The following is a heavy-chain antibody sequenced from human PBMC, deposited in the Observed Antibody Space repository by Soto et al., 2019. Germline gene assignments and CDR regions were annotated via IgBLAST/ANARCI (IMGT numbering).Heavy chain of an antibody. D-gene: IGHD6-13*01. V-gene: IGHV3-23*01. J-gene: IGHJ6*02. CDR2: IRGSGGST. CDR3: AKETGIAAAGTESYYYYGMDV. CDR1: GFTFSSYA. Sequence: GGSLRLSCAASGFTFSSYAMSWVRQAPRKGLEWVSAIRGSGGSTYYADSVKGRFTISRDNSKNTLYLQMNSLRAEDTAVYYCAKETGIAAAGTESYYYYGMDVWGQGTTVTGS.